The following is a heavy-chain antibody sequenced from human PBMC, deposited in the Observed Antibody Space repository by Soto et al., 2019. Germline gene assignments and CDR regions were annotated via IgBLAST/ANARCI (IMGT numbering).Heavy chain of an antibody. CDR3: ARLGFRVFDLDY. CDR1: GYSFTSYW. V-gene: IGHV5-10-1*01. Sequence: GESLKISCKGSGYSFTSYWVSWVRQMPGKGLEWMGRIDPSDSYTNYSPSFQGHVTISADKSISTAYLQWSSLKASDTARYYCARLGFRVFDLDYWGQGTLVTVSS. D-gene: IGHD3-10*01. CDR2: IDPSDSYT. J-gene: IGHJ4*02.